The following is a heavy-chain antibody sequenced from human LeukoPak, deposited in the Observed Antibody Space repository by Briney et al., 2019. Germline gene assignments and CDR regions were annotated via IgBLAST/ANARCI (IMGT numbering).Heavy chain of an antibody. V-gene: IGHV3-74*01. Sequence: GGSLRLSCAASGFTFSSHWTHWGRQAPGKGLVWVSRIDSDGTSTNYADSVKGRFTISRDNAKNTLYLQMSSLRAEDTAVYYCAREGYCSGGSCYDYWGQGALVTVSS. J-gene: IGHJ4*02. CDR1: GFTFSSHW. CDR3: AREGYCSGGSCYDY. CDR2: IDSDGTST. D-gene: IGHD2-15*01.